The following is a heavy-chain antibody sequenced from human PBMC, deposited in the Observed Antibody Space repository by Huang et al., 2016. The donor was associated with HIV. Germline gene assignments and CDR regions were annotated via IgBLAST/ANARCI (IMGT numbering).Heavy chain of an antibody. CDR1: GYTFSSYW. J-gene: IGHJ4*02. D-gene: IGHD3-22*01. V-gene: IGHV5-51*01. CDR2: VYPADSET. Sequence: VQLVQSGAEVKKPGESLKISCKGSGYTFSSYWIGWVRQKPGKVLEWMWIVYPADSETRNSPSFQGQVTISADKSSNTAYLRWSSLKASDTALYYCATHLSYGSYYDSGGFSVWGQGTLVTVSS. CDR3: ATHLSYGSYYDSGGFSV.